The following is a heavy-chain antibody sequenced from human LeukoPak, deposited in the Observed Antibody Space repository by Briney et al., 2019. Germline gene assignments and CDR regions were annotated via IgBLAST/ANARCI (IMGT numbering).Heavy chain of an antibody. CDR1: GGTFISYD. J-gene: IGHJ4*02. Sequence: SVKVSCKASGGTFISYDISWVRQAPGQGLEWMGGIMPMFGKANYAQKFQGRVTTTTDKATSTAYMELSSLRSEDTAVYYCAGGRTDIVVVPATLRNYYFDYWGQGTLVTVSS. CDR3: AGGRTDIVVVPATLRNYYFDY. D-gene: IGHD2-2*01. V-gene: IGHV1-69*05. CDR2: IMPMFGKA.